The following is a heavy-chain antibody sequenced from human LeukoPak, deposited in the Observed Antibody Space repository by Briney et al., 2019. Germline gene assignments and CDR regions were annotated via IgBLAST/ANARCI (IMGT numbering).Heavy chain of an antibody. V-gene: IGHV1-2*02. D-gene: IGHD5-12*01. CDR2: INPNSGGT. Sequence: ASVKVSCKASGYTFTGYYMHWVRQAPGQGLEWMGWINPNSGGTNYAQKFQGRVTMTRDTSISTAYMELSRLRSDDAAVYYCARRTIVATTRFDPWGQGTLVTVSS. J-gene: IGHJ5*02. CDR1: GYTFTGYY. CDR3: ARRTIVATTRFDP.